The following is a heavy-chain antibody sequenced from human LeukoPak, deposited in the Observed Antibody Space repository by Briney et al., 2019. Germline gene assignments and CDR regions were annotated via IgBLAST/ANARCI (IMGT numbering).Heavy chain of an antibody. Sequence: GGSLRLSCAASGFTFSSYAMSWVRQAPGKGLEWVSAISGSGGSTYYADSVKGRFTISRDNSKNTLYLQMNSLRAEDTAAYFCAKCARYSGYDSDFDYWGQGTLVTVSS. CDR3: AKCARYSGYDSDFDY. J-gene: IGHJ4*02. CDR1: GFTFSSYA. CDR2: ISGSGGST. D-gene: IGHD5-12*01. V-gene: IGHV3-23*01.